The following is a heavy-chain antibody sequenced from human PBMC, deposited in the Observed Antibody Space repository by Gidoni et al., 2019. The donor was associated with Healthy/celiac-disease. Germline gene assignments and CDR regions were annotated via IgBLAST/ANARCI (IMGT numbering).Heavy chain of an antibody. Sequence: QLQLQESGPGLVKPSETLSLTCTVSGGSISSSSYYWGWIRQPPGKGLEWIGSIYYSGSTYYNPSLKSRVTISVDTSKNQFSLKLSSVTAADTAVYYCARQRGGWGLRFIYGMDVWGQGTTVTVSS. CDR2: IYYSGST. CDR3: ARQRGGWGLRFIYGMDV. CDR1: GGSISSSSYY. V-gene: IGHV4-39*01. D-gene: IGHD3-3*01. J-gene: IGHJ6*02.